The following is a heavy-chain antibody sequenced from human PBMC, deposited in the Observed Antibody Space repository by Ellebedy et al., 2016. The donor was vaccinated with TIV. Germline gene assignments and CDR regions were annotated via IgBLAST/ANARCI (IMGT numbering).Heavy chain of an antibody. CDR2: INPSGGRT. CDR1: GYSFNSHY. D-gene: IGHD3-10*01. V-gene: IGHV1-46*02. Sequence: AASVKVSCKASGYSFNSHYMHWVRQAPGQGLEWMGIINPSGGRTTYAQKFQGRVTVTTDTSTSTVYMELSSLRSEETAMYYCARDRTGSGYFFWGQGTLVTVSS. CDR3: ARDRTGSGYFF. J-gene: IGHJ4*02.